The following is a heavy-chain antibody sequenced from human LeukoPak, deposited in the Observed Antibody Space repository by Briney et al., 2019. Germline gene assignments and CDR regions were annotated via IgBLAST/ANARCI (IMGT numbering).Heavy chain of an antibody. CDR3: ASSRITGYSSGPDY. CDR2: IIPILCIA. D-gene: IGHD6-25*01. Sequence: SVTVSFMSSGGTFSSYAIRWLRQAPGQGLEWMGRIIPILCIANYAQKFQGRVTITAHKSTSTAYMELSSLISEDTAVYYCASSRITGYSSGPDYWGQGTLVTVSS. V-gene: IGHV1-69*04. CDR1: GGTFSSYA. J-gene: IGHJ4*02.